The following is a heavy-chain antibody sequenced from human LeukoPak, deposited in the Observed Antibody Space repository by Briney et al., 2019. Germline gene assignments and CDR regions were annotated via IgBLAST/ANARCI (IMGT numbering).Heavy chain of an antibody. D-gene: IGHD3-10*01. J-gene: IGHJ4*02. V-gene: IGHV4-4*02. CDR1: GGSISSDYW. Sequence: SETLSLTCAVSGGSISSDYWWSWVRQPPGKGLEWIGEIYHSGSTNYNPSLKSRVTISVDTSKNQFSLKLSSVTAADTAVYYCARWILYSSGSYSDYWGQGTLVTVSS. CDR2: IYHSGST. CDR3: ARWILYSSGSYSDY.